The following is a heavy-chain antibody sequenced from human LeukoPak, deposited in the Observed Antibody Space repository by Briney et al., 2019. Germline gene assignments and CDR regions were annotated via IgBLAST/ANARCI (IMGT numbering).Heavy chain of an antibody. CDR2: ISSSGSTI. Sequence: PGGSLRLSCAASGFTFSSYEMNWVRHAPGKGLEWGSYISSSGSTIYYAASVKGRFTISRDNAKNSLYLQMNSLRAEDTAVYYCTREGGTMVRGVITGYYYYMDVWGKGTTVTVSS. D-gene: IGHD3-10*01. CDR3: TREGGTMVRGVITGYYYYMDV. V-gene: IGHV3-48*03. CDR1: GFTFSSYE. J-gene: IGHJ6*03.